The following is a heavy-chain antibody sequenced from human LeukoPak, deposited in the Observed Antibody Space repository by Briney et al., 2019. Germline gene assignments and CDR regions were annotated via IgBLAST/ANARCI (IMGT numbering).Heavy chain of an antibody. CDR2: IYSSGST. J-gene: IGHJ6*03. CDR1: GGSIRNYY. V-gene: IGHV4-4*07. Sequence: ETLSLTCTVSGGSIRNYYWSWIRQPAGKGLEWIGRIYSSGSTNYNPAHKSRVTMSIDTSKNQFSLKLSSETAADTAVYYCARSAYSALRTGGYYYYMVVWGKGTTVTVSS. D-gene: IGHD5-12*01. CDR3: ARSAYSALRTGGYYYYMVV.